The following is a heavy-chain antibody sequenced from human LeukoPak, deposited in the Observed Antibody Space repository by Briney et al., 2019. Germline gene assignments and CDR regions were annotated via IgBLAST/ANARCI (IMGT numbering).Heavy chain of an antibody. CDR1: GYTFTSYD. CDR3: ARGRLTYYDFWSGPLGWFDP. D-gene: IGHD3-3*01. Sequence: ASVKVSCKASGYTFTSYDINWVRQATGQGLEWMGWMNPNSGSTGYAQKFQGRVTMTRNTSISTAYMELSSLRSEDTAVYYCARGRLTYYDFWSGPLGWFDPWGQGTLVTVSS. CDR2: MNPNSGST. V-gene: IGHV1-8*01. J-gene: IGHJ5*02.